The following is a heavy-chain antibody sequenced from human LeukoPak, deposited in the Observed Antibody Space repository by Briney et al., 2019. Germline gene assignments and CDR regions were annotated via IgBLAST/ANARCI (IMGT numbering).Heavy chain of an antibody. CDR2: ISGSGGST. Sequence: GGSRRLSGAASGLTFRSYAMGWVRRAPGKGLGWVSSISGSGGSTYYADSVKGRFTISRDNSKNTLYLQMSSLRAEDTALYYCAKAEYSSWDYFDYWGQGTLVTVSS. J-gene: IGHJ4*02. CDR1: GLTFRSYA. V-gene: IGHV3-23*01. D-gene: IGHD6-6*01. CDR3: AKAEYSSWDYFDY.